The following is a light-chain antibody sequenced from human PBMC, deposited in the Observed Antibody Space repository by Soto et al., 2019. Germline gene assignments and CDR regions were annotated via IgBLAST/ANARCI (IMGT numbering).Light chain of an antibody. CDR2: XAS. V-gene: IGKV1-33*01. CDR3: QQYDNLPLT. Sequence: DIPMTPSPSSVSASVGDRVTITCRASQGISSWLAWYQQKPGKAPKLLIYXASXLETGVPSRFSGSGSGTDFTFTISSLQPEDIATYYCQQYDNLPLTFGQGTRLEIK. J-gene: IGKJ5*01. CDR1: QGISSW.